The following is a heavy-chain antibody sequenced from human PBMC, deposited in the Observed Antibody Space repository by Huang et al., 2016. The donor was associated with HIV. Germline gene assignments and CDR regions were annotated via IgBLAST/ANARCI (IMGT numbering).Heavy chain of an antibody. Sequence: QVQLVQSGAEVKKPGSSVKVSCKASGGSFRNFAIGWVRPAPGQGLEWMGGSIPTLGTANDAQKFQGRVTIIADESTSTAYMELSSLRSEDTAVYYCATVDYYDTSGPQRGYFDNWGQGTLVTVSS. CDR3: ATVDYYDTSGPQRGYFDN. V-gene: IGHV1-69*01. J-gene: IGHJ4*02. CDR1: GGSFRNFA. CDR2: SIPTLGTA. D-gene: IGHD3-22*01.